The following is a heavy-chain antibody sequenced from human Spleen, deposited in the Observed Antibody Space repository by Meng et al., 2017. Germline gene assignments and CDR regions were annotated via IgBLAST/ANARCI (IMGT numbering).Heavy chain of an antibody. J-gene: IGHJ4*02. D-gene: IGHD4-17*01. V-gene: IGHV3-7*01. CDR1: GFTFSSYW. CDR2: IKQDGSEK. Sequence: GGSLRLSCAASGFTFSSYWMSWVRQAPGKGLEWVANIKQDGSEKYSVDSVKGRFSISRDNAKNSLYLLMNSLRAEDTAVYYCARGATVNRGVFDYWGQGTLVTVSS. CDR3: ARGATVNRGVFDY.